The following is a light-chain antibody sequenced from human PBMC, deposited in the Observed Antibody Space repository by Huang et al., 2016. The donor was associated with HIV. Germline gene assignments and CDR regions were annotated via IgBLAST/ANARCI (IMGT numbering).Light chain of an antibody. CDR2: DVS. V-gene: IGKV1-33*01. CDR1: HDIGNF. J-gene: IGKJ2*01. CDR3: QQYDILPPGYT. Sequence: DIQMTQSPPSLSVSVGDRVTITCQASHDIGNFLNWYQEKPGKAPKLLIYDVSNLETGVPSRFSGSGSGTHFTFTISSLQPEDIATYYCQQYDILPPGYTFGQGTKMEIK.